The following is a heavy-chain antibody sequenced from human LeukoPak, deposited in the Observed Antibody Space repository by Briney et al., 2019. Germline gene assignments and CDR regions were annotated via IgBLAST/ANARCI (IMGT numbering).Heavy chain of an antibody. CDR2: IKQDGSEK. J-gene: IGHJ4*02. V-gene: IGHV3-7*03. CDR3: ARDSGRKDDN. D-gene: IGHD3-10*01. Sequence: PGGSLRLSCAASGFTFSNHWMSWVRQAPGKGLEWVASIKQDGSEKFYVDSVKSRFTITKDNAKNSLYLQMNSLRAEDTAVYYCARDSGRKDDNWGQGTLVTVSS. CDR1: GFTFSNHW.